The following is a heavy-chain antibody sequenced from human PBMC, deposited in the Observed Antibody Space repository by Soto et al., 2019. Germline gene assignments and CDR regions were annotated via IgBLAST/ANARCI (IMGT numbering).Heavy chain of an antibody. CDR3: ARQYDSSGYYYLDY. CDR1: GGSISSGGYY. V-gene: IGHV4-31*03. CDR2: IYYGGST. Sequence: PSETLSLTCTVSGGSISSGGYYWSWIRQHPGKGLEWIGYIYYGGSTYYNPSLKSRVTISVDTSKNQFSLKLSSVTAADTAVYYCARQYDSSGYYYLDYWGQGTLVTVSS. D-gene: IGHD3-22*01. J-gene: IGHJ4*02.